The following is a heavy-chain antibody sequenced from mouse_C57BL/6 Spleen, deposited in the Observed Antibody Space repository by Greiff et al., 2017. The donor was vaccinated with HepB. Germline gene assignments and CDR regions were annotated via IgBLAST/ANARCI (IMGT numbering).Heavy chain of an antibody. Sequence: VQLKESGPELVKPGASVKMSCKASGYTFTDYNMHWVKQSHGKSLEWIGYINPNNGGTSYNQKFKGKATLTVNKSSSTAYMELRSLTSEDSAVYYCAREGITTVVAPDYWGQGTTLTVSS. CDR2: INPNNGGT. CDR1: GYTFTDYN. CDR3: AREGITTVVAPDY. D-gene: IGHD1-1*01. J-gene: IGHJ2*01. V-gene: IGHV1-22*01.